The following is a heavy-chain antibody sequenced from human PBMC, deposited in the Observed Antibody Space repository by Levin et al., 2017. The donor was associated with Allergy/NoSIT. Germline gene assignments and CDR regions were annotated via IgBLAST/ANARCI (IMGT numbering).Heavy chain of an antibody. Sequence: PGESLKISCKGSGYSFTNYWIGWVRQMPGKGLEWMGIINPADSDTRYSPSFQGQATLSADKSISTAYLQWSSLKASDTAMYYCARLRDYYYGMDVWGQGTTVTVSS. CDR1: GYSFTNYW. CDR3: ARLRDYYYGMDV. V-gene: IGHV5-51*01. CDR2: INPADSDT. J-gene: IGHJ6*02.